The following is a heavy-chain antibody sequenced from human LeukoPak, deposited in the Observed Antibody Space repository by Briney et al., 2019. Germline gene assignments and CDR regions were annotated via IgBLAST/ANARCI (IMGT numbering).Heavy chain of an antibody. J-gene: IGHJ5*02. V-gene: IGHV3-7*01. CDR1: GFTFRSYW. CDR3: AGGSGYLITS. Sequence: GGSLRLSCAGSGFTFRSYWMNWVRQAPGKGLEWLAIIKQDGTEKHYKGSVEGRFTISRDNAKNSLHLQMNSLRAEDTAVYYCAGGSGYLITSWGQGTLVTVSS. D-gene: IGHD3-9*01. CDR2: IKQDGTEK.